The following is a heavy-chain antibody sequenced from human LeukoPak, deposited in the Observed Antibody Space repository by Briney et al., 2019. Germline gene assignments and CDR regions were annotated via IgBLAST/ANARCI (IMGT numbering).Heavy chain of an antibody. CDR2: ISGSGGST. CDR3: AKDMGLLWFGELSIGVAYYFDY. CDR1: GFTFSRYA. J-gene: IGHJ4*02. Sequence: GGSLRLSCAASGFTFSRYAMSWVRQAPGKGLEWVSAISGSGGSTYYADSVKGRFTISRDNSKNTLYLQMNSLRAEDTAVYYCAKDMGLLWFGELSIGVAYYFDYWGQGTLVTVSS. D-gene: IGHD3-10*01. V-gene: IGHV3-23*01.